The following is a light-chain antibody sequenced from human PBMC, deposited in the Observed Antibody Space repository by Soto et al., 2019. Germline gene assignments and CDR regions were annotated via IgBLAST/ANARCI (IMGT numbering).Light chain of an antibody. V-gene: IGKV3-20*01. CDR3: QQYGSSLPAT. J-gene: IGKJ4*01. CDR1: QSVSSSY. CDR2: GAS. Sequence: EIVLTQSPGTLSLSPGERATLSCRASQSVSSSYLAWYQQKPGQAPRLLIYGASSRATGIPDRFSGSGSGTDFTLTISRLEPEDFAVYYCQQYGSSLPATFGGGTKVDI.